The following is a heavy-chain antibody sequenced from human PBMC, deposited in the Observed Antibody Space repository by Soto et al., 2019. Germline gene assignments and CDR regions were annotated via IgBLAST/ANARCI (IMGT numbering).Heavy chain of an antibody. J-gene: IGHJ6*02. CDR3: AGDRDSSSGTHFLGYLHGMDV. Sequence: GGSLILSCASSGFTFSSYIRNWVRQAPGKGLEWVSSISSSSSYIYYADSVKGRFTISRDNAKNSLYLQMKSLRAEDTAVYYCAGDRDSSSGTHFLGYLHGMDVWGQGTTVTVSS. D-gene: IGHD6-13*01. CDR1: GFTFSSYI. V-gene: IGHV3-21*01. CDR2: ISSSSSYI.